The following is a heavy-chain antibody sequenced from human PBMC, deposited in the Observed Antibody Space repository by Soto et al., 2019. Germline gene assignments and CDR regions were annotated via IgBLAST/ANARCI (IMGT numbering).Heavy chain of an antibody. V-gene: IGHV4-31*03. CDR3: ARSEWPQSVVNYFDY. D-gene: IGHD2-15*01. CDR1: GGSISSGGYY. J-gene: IGHJ4*02. CDR2: IYYSGST. Sequence: SETLSLTCTVSGGSISSGGYYWSWIRQHPGKGLEWIGYIYYSGSTYYNPSLKSRVTISVDTSKNQFSLKLSSVTAADTAVYYCARSEWPQSVVNYFDYWGQGTLVTVSS.